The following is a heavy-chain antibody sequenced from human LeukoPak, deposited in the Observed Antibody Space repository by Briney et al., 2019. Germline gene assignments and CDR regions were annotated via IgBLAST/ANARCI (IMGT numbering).Heavy chain of an antibody. Sequence: GGSLRLSCAASGFTFSNTWMNWVRQAPGEGLEWVGRIKGKTDGGTADYAAPVKGRFTISRDDSKNTLYLQMNSLKTEDTAVYYCTTYRYYYDSSGYYWWGQGTLVTVSS. V-gene: IGHV3-15*01. CDR1: GFTFSNTW. CDR3: TTYRYYYDSSGYYW. CDR2: IKGKTDGGTA. J-gene: IGHJ4*02. D-gene: IGHD3-22*01.